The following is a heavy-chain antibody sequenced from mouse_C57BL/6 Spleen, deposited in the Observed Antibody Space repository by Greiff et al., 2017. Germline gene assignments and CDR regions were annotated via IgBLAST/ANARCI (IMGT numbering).Heavy chain of an antibody. CDR1: GFTFSSYA. CDR3: TRAHYDYDEGWYFDV. CDR2: ISSGGDYI. J-gene: IGHJ1*03. V-gene: IGHV5-9-1*02. D-gene: IGHD2-4*01. Sequence: EVKVVESGEGLVKPGGSLKLSCAASGFTFSSYAMSWVRQTPEKRLEWVAYISSGGDYIYYADTVKGRFTISRDNARNTLYLQMSSLKSEDTAMYYCTRAHYDYDEGWYFDVWGTGTTVTVSS.